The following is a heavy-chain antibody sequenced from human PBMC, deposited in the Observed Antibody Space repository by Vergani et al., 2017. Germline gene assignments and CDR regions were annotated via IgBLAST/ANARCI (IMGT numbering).Heavy chain of an antibody. D-gene: IGHD3-22*01. CDR2: IYYSGST. Sequence: QVQLQESGPGLVKPSETLSLTCTVSGGSISSYYWGWIRQPPGKGLEWIGSIYYSGSTYYNPSLKSRVTISVDTSKNQFSLKLSSVTAADTAVYYCARHYYDSSGYPYYFDYWGQGTLVTVSS. V-gene: IGHV4-39*01. J-gene: IGHJ4*02. CDR1: GGSISSYY. CDR3: ARHYYDSSGYPYYFDY.